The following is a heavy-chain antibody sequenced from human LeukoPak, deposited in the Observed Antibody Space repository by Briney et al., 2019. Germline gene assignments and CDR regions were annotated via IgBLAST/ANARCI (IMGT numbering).Heavy chain of an antibody. Sequence: SETLSLTCTVSGGSISSYYWSWIRQPPGEGLEWIGYIYYSGSTNYNPSLKSRVTISVDTSKNQFSLKLSSVTAADTAVYYCARGHPQTLPPGPNWFDPWGQGTLVTVSS. D-gene: IGHD3-16*01. CDR1: GGSISSYY. V-gene: IGHV4-59*01. J-gene: IGHJ5*02. CDR2: IYYSGST. CDR3: ARGHPQTLPPGPNWFDP.